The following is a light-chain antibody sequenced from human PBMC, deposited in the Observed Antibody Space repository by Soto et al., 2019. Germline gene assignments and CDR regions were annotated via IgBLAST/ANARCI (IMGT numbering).Light chain of an antibody. V-gene: IGKV3-15*01. J-gene: IGKJ5*01. Sequence: IVFTQSPATLSVSPVERATLSCMASQSVNQKLGWYQQKPGQAPRLLIYVASYRATGIPARFSGSGSGTEYTLTISNLQAEDFAVYYCQQSNNWPHTFGQGTRLEIK. CDR3: QQSNNWPHT. CDR2: VAS. CDR1: QSVNQK.